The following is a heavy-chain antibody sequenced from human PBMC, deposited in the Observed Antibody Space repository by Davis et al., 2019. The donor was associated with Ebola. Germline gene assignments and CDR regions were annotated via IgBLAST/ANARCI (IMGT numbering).Heavy chain of an antibody. CDR2: ISGSGATT. CDR3: AKGAGEYQLLNWFDP. V-gene: IGHV3-23*01. CDR1: GFTFSNYA. D-gene: IGHD2-2*01. Sequence: GESLKISCAASGFTFSNYAMSWVRQAPGKGLEWVSGISGSGATTYYADSVKGRFTISRDNSKNTLYLQMNSLRAEDTAVYYCAKGAGEYQLLNWFDPWGQGTLVTVSS. J-gene: IGHJ5*02.